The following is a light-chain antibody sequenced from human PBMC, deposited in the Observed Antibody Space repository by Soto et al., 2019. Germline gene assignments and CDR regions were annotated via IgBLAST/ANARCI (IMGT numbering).Light chain of an antibody. V-gene: IGKV3-20*01. J-gene: IGKJ2*01. Sequence: IVLTQSPGTLSFSPGERATLSCRASQIIISNYLAWYQLQPGQPPRLLLYDASSRATGIPDRFSGSGSGTDFTLTISRLEPEDFAVYYCQQYAGLPTFGQGTKLEIK. CDR2: DAS. CDR3: QQYAGLPT. CDR1: QIIISNY.